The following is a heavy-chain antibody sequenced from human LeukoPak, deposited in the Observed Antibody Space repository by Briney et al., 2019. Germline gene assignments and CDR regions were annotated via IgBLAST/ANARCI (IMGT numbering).Heavy chain of an antibody. Sequence: SETLSLTCTVSGYSISSGYYWGWIRQPPGKGLEWIGSIYHSGSTYYNPSLKSRVTISVDTSKNQFSLKLSSVTAADTAVYYCARGRRGYYDSSGYYQSHYFDYWGQGTLVTVSS. D-gene: IGHD3-22*01. CDR1: GYSISSGYY. V-gene: IGHV4-38-2*02. J-gene: IGHJ4*02. CDR2: IYHSGST. CDR3: ARGRRGYYDSSGYYQSHYFDY.